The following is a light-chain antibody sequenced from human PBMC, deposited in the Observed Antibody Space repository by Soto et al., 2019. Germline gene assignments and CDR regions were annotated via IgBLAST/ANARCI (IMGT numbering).Light chain of an antibody. Sequence: DIQMTQSPSTLSASVGDRVTITCRASQSISIYLAWYQQKPGKAPKLLIYKASSLESGVPSRFSGSGSGAEFTLTISSLQPDDFATYYCQQYNSYSQTFGQGTKVDI. CDR3: QQYNSYSQT. CDR2: KAS. J-gene: IGKJ1*01. V-gene: IGKV1-5*03. CDR1: QSISIY.